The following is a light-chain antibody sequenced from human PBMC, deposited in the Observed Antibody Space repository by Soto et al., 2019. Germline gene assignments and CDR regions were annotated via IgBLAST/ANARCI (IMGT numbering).Light chain of an antibody. CDR3: QKCKVAHLT. V-gene: IGKV1-27*01. J-gene: IGKJ4*01. CDR2: AAS. Sequence: DIQMTQSPSSLSAFVGDRVTITCRASQDIGNFLAWYQQKPGKVPKLLIYAASTLQSGVPSRFSGSGSGTDFTLTISSLQHEDVATYYCQKCKVAHLTLGGGTKVDIK. CDR1: QDIGNF.